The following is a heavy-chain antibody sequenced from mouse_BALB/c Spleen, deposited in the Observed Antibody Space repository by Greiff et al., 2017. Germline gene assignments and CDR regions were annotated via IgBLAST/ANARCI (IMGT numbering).Heavy chain of an antibody. CDR3: ARHGVPHYGSSPPYAMDY. CDR1: GYTFTEYI. V-gene: IGHV1-62-2*01. Sequence: QVQLQQSGAGLVKPGASVKLSCKASGYTFTEYIIHWVKQRSGQGLEWIGWFYPGSGSIKYNEKFKDKATLTADKSSSTVYMELSRLTSEDSAVYFCARHGVPHYGSSPPYAMDYWGQGTSVTVSS. J-gene: IGHJ4*01. CDR2: FYPGSGSI. D-gene: IGHD1-1*01.